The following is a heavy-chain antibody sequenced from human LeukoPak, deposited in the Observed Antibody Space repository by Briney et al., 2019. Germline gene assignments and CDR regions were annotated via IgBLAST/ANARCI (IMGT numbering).Heavy chain of an antibody. J-gene: IGHJ5*02. CDR1: GYAFTMYY. V-gene: IGHV1-46*01. CDR2: INPSGSRY. D-gene: IGHD1-26*01. CDR3: TRDNSVGDYAWWFDP. Sequence: GASVKVSCKSSGYAFTMYYMHWVRQAPGQGLEWMGLINPSGSRYIYAQKFQGRITMTRDLSTNTDYMELSSLRSDDTAVYYCTRDNSVGDYAWWFDPWDQGTLVTVSS.